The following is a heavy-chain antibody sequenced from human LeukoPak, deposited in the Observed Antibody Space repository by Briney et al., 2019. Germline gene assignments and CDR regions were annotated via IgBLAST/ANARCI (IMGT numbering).Heavy chain of an antibody. J-gene: IGHJ5*02. CDR3: ARGSYCSRSSCYLSAFDP. D-gene: IGHD2-2*01. CDR2: IYYSGST. Sequence: PSETLSLTCTVSGSSISNYYWSWIRQPPGKGLEWIGNIYYSGSTNYNPSLKSRVTISVDTSKNQFSLKLSSVTAADTAVYYCARGSYCSRSSCYLSAFDPWGQGTLVTVSS. CDR1: GSSISNYY. V-gene: IGHV4-59*01.